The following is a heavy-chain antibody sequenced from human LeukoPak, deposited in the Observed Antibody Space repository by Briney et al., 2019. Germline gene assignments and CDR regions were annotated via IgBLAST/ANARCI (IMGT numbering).Heavy chain of an antibody. V-gene: IGHV3-43*02. D-gene: IGHD4-11*01. CDR1: GFTVSSNY. CDR2: ISGDGGST. CDR3: AKAKRGYSNYEHPDY. Sequence: AGGSLRLSCAASGFTVSSNYMSWVRQAPGKGLEWVSLISGDGGSTYYADSVKGRFTISRDNSKNSLYLQMNSLRTEDTALYYCAKAKRGYSNYEHPDYWGQGTLVTVSS. J-gene: IGHJ4*02.